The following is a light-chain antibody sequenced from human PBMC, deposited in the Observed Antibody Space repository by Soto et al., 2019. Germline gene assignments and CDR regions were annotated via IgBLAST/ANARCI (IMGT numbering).Light chain of an antibody. CDR3: QHLVS. CDR2: KAS. J-gene: IGKJ2*01. V-gene: IGKV1-5*03. Sequence: DIQLTQSPSALSASVGDRVTVTCRASQSISSWLAWYQQKPWKATKLLIHKASNLQIGVPSRFSGSGSGTEITLTISSLQPDDFATYYCQHLVSFGQGTKLEIK. CDR1: QSISSW.